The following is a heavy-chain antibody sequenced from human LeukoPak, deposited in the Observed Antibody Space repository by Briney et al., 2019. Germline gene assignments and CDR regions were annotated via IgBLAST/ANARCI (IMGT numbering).Heavy chain of an antibody. CDR2: IIPIFGTA. Sequence: ASVKVSCKASGGTFSSYAISWVRQAPGQGLEWMGGIIPIFGTANYAQKFQGRVTITTDESTSTAYMELSSLRSEDTAVYYCASPCSGGSCITDAFDIWAKGQWSPSLQ. CDR1: GGTFSSYA. J-gene: IGHJ3*02. CDR3: ASPCSGGSCITDAFDI. D-gene: IGHD2-15*01. V-gene: IGHV1-69*05.